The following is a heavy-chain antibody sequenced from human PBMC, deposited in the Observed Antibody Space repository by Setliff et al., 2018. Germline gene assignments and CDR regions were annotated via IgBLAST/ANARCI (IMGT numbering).Heavy chain of an antibody. J-gene: IGHJ5*02. V-gene: IGHV3-15*05. Sequence: PGGSLRLPCTTHNIPFSAAGRRWVRRGPGKGLEWAGRIKNKNEGETRDYAAPVKGRFTVSRDDSKNTLYLHINSLRAEDTAVYYCAKSLVVPAAITFSGFDPWGQGTLVTVSS. CDR2: IKNKNEGETR. CDR3: AKSLVVPAAITFSGFDP. D-gene: IGHD2-2*01. CDR1: NIPFSAAG.